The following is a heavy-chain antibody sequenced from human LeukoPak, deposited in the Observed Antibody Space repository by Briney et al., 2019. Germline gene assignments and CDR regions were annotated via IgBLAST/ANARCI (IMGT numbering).Heavy chain of an antibody. CDR3: AKGYDESYCGGDCYFDY. CDR1: GFTFSSYA. CDR2: ISGSGGGT. D-gene: IGHD2-21*01. Sequence: SGGSLRLSCAASGFTFSSYAMSWVRQAPGKGLEWVSAISGSGGGTYYADSVRGRFTISRDNSKNTPYLQMNSLRAEDTAVYYCAKGYDESYCGGDCYFDYWGQGTLVTVSS. V-gene: IGHV3-23*01. J-gene: IGHJ4*02.